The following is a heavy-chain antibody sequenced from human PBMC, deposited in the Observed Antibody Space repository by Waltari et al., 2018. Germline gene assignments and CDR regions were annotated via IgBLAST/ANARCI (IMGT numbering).Heavy chain of an antibody. J-gene: IGHJ4*02. V-gene: IGHV1-8*01. CDR1: GYNFTSYD. Sequence: VQLVQSGAEVKKPGASVKVSCKDAGYNFTSYDINWVGQATGQGLEGMGWGNPNSGNKCYAQKFQDRVTITSNTSIGTAYMELSSLRSEDTAVYYCATFHNYYGSGEWGQGTLVTVSS. CDR2: GNPNSGNK. D-gene: IGHD3-10*01. CDR3: ATFHNYYGSGE.